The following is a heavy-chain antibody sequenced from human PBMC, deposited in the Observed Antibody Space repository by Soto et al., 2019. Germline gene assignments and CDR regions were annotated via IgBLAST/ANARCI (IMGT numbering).Heavy chain of an antibody. D-gene: IGHD2-15*01. CDR2: IIPMFDTP. Sequence: QVQLVQSGAEVKKPGSSVKVSCKASGGTFSSDSFSWVRQAPGQGLEWMGGIIPMFDTPIYAQKFQDRVTLTADESTSTACMQPSSLRPGDTAVYYCTRSGGLDRDGNYWGQGSLVTVSS. V-gene: IGHV1-69*12. CDR3: TRSGGLDRDGNY. CDR1: GGTFSSDS. J-gene: IGHJ4*02.